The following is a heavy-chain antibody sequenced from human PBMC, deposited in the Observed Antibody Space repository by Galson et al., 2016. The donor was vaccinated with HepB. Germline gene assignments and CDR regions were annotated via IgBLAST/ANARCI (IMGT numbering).Heavy chain of an antibody. D-gene: IGHD4-17*01. V-gene: IGHV1-69*13. CDR2: ITPIFGTA. CDR3: ANQTTGQYYYYGMDV. J-gene: IGHJ6*02. Sequence: SVKVSCKASGGTFRNYAFSWVRQAPGQGLEWMGGITPIFGTASHAQKFQGRVTITADESTSTAYMELRSLRSEDTAVYYCANQTTGQYYYYGMDVWGQGTTVTVSS. CDR1: GGTFRNYA.